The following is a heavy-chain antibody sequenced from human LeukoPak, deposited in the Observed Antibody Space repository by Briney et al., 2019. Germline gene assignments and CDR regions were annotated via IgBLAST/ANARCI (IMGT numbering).Heavy chain of an antibody. V-gene: IGHV3-66*01. D-gene: IGHD4-17*01. CDR3: ARDGEGLDYGDYGAGFDY. Sequence: PGGSLRLSCAASGFTVSSNCVTWVRQAPGKGLEWVSVLCGGDSPYYADSVKGRFTISRDNAKNSLYLQMNSLRAEDTAVYYCARDGEGLDYGDYGAGFDYWGQGTLVTVSS. CDR2: LCGGDSP. CDR1: GFTVSSNC. J-gene: IGHJ4*02.